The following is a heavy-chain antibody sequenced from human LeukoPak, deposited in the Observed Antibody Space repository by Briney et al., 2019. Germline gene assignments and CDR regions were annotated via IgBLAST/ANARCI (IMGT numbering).Heavy chain of an antibody. J-gene: IGHJ4*02. CDR3: ASTLRNYYDSSGYFDY. D-gene: IGHD3-22*01. CDR2: INPNSGGT. CDR1: GYTFTGYY. V-gene: IGHV1-2*02. Sequence: GASVKVSCKASGYTFTGYYMHWVRQAPGQGLEWMGWINPNSGGTNYAQKFQGRVTMTRDTSISTAYMELSRLRSDDTAVYYCASTLRNYYDSSGYFDYWGQGPWSPSPQ.